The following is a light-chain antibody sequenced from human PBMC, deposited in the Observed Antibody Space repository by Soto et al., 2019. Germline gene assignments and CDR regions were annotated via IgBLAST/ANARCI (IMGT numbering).Light chain of an antibody. Sequence: QSALTQPASVSGSPGQSITISCTGTSSDVGGYNYVSWYQHHAGKAPRLMIYASSNRPSGVSHRFSGSMSGNTASLTISGRHAEDEADYYCSSYTSGTTLDVFGTGTKVTVL. V-gene: IGLV2-14*01. J-gene: IGLJ1*01. CDR3: SSYTSGTTLDV. CDR1: SSDVGGYNY. CDR2: ASS.